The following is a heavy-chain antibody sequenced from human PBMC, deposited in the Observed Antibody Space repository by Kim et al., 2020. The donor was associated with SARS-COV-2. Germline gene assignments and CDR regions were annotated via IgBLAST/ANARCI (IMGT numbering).Heavy chain of an antibody. CDR3: ARSIDGYSSGWYYFDY. D-gene: IGHD6-19*01. Sequence: KFPGRVTMTRDTSTSTVYMELSSLRSEDTAVYYCARSIDGYSSGWYYFDYWGQGTLVTVSS. V-gene: IGHV1-46*01. J-gene: IGHJ4*02.